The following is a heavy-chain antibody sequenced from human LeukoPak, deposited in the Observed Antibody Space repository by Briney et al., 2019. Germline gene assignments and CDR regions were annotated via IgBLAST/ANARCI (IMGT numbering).Heavy chain of an antibody. CDR3: ARDGAARPSPYYFDY. V-gene: IGHV1-2*04. D-gene: IGHD6-6*01. CDR1: GYTFTGYY. CDR2: INPNSGGT. J-gene: IGHJ4*02. Sequence: GASVKVSCKASGYTFTGYYMHWVRQAPGQGLEWMGWINPNSGGTNYAQKFQGWVTMTRDTSISTAYMELSRLRSDDTAVYYCARDGAARPSPYYFDYWGQGTLVTVSS.